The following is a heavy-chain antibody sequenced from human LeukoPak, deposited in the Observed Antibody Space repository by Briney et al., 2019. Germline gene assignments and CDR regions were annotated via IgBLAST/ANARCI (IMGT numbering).Heavy chain of an antibody. J-gene: IGHJ4*02. CDR3: ARDFGPALYCTNGACPTPLDY. CDR1: GFTFDDYG. D-gene: IGHD2-8*01. Sequence: GGSLRLSCAASGFTFDDYGMSWVRQAPGKGLEWVSGINWNGGNTGYADSVKGRFTISRDNAKNSLYRQMNSLRAEDTALYHCARDFGPALYCTNGACPTPLDYWGQGTLVTVSS. CDR2: INWNGGNT. V-gene: IGHV3-20*01.